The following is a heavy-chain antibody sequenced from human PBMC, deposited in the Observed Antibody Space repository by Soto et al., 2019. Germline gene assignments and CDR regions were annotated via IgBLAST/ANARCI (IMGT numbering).Heavy chain of an antibody. D-gene: IGHD3-9*01. V-gene: IGHV3-48*02. J-gene: IGHJ4*02. CDR2: ISSSSSTI. CDR3: GRLEGLATISYYFDY. CDR1: GFTFSSYS. Sequence: GGSLRLSCAASGFTFSSYSMNWVRQAPGKGLEWVSYISSSSSTIYYADSVKGRFTISRDNAKNSLYLQMNSLRDEDTAVYYCGRLEGLATISYYFDYWGQGALVTVSS.